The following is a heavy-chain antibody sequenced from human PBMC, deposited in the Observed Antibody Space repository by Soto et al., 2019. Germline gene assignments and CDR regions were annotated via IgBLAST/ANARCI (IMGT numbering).Heavy chain of an antibody. J-gene: IGHJ6*01. CDR2: IYYSGST. CDR3: ASHTAMAYWDHYYYGMDV. Sequence: PQTRCLTCTVSGGSISSSSYYWGWIRQPPGKGLEWIGSIYYSGSTYYNPSLKSRVTISVDTSKNQFSLKLSSVTAADTAVYYCASHTAMAYWDHYYYGMDVWGQGTTVT. D-gene: IGHD5-18*01. V-gene: IGHV4-39*01. CDR1: GGSISSSSYY.